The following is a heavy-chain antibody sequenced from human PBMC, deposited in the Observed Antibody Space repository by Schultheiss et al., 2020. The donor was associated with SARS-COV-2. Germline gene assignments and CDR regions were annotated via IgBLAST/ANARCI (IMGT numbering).Heavy chain of an antibody. CDR3: ARDQRDCSSTSCYYYYGMDV. Sequence: GGSLRLSCAASGFTFSRHGMHWVRQAPGKGLEWVAVIWYDGTNKYYADSVKGRFTISRDNAKNSLYLEMNSLRAEDTAVYYCARDQRDCSSTSCYYYYGMDVWGQGTTVTVSS. CDR1: GFTFSRHG. CDR2: IWYDGTNK. V-gene: IGHV3-33*01. D-gene: IGHD2-2*01. J-gene: IGHJ6*02.